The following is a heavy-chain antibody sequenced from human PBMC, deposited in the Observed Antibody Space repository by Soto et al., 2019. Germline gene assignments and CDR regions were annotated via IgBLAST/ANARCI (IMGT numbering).Heavy chain of an antibody. D-gene: IGHD3-22*01. CDR3: ARGGEYYYDSSGYYYAD. CDR1: GFTFTNSA. Sequence: GASVKVSCKASGFTFTNSAIQWVRQARGQRLEWIGWLVAGSGTTNYAQKFQDRVTITTDESTSTAYMELSSLRSEDTAVYYCARGGEYYYDSSGYYYADWGQGTLVTVSS. V-gene: IGHV1-58*02. J-gene: IGHJ4*02. CDR2: LVAGSGTT.